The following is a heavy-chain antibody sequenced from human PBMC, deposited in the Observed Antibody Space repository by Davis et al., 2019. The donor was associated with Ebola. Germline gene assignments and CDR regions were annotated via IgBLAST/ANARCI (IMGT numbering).Heavy chain of an antibody. CDR2: TSWDGRSS. CDR1: GFTFGDYA. V-gene: IGHV3-43D*03. CDR3: TAYDSTFRNY. J-gene: IGHJ4*02. D-gene: IGHD3-22*01. Sequence: GGSLRLSCAASGFTFGDYAMHWVRQAPGTVLEWVSLTSWDGRSSAYTDSVRGRFSISRDNSRKFLYLQMNGLRAEDTALYYCTAYDSTFRNYWGQGTLVTDSS.